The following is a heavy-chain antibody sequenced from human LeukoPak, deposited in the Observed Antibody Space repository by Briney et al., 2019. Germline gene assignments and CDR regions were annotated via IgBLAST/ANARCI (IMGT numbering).Heavy chain of an antibody. V-gene: IGHV3-23*01. D-gene: IGHD5-12*01. Sequence: GGTLRLSCAASGFTFSSYGMSWVRQAPGKGLEWVSAISGSGGSTFYADSVKGRFTISRDNSKNTLFLQMNSLKSEDTAVYYCAKQAGATAYFDFWGQGSLVTVSS. CDR1: GFTFSSYG. J-gene: IGHJ4*02. CDR2: ISGSGGST. CDR3: AKQAGATAYFDF.